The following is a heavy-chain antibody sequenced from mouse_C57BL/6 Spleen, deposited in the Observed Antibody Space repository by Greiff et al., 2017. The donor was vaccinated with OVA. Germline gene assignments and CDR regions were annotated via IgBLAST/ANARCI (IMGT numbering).Heavy chain of an antibody. Sequence: VQVVESGAELVRPGASVTLSCKASGYTFTDYEMHWVKQTPVHGLEWIGAIDPETGGTAYNQKFKGKAIRTADKSSSTAYMALRSLTSEDSAVYYCTRSQYYYGSSYKAMDYWGQGTSVTVSS. CDR2: IDPETGGT. CDR3: TRSQYYYGSSYKAMDY. J-gene: IGHJ4*01. CDR1: GYTFTDYE. D-gene: IGHD1-1*01. V-gene: IGHV1-15*01.